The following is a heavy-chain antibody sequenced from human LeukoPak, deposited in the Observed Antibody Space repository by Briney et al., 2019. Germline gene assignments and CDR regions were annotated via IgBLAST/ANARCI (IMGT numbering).Heavy chain of an antibody. Sequence: SETLSLTCTVSGSSISSYYWSWIRQPPGKGLEWIGYIYYSGSTNYNPSLKSRVTISVDTSKNQFSLKLSSATAADTAVYYCAETRSGSYFEDWGQGTLVTVSS. CDR1: GSSISSYY. J-gene: IGHJ4*02. V-gene: IGHV4-59*01. CDR3: AETRSGSYFED. D-gene: IGHD1-26*01. CDR2: IYYSGST.